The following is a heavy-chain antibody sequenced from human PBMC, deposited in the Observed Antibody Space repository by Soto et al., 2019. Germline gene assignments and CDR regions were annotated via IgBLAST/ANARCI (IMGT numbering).Heavy chain of an antibody. CDR2: ISNSFSDGNT. J-gene: IGHJ4*02. CDR3: AKVFSPEGGNYFDS. V-gene: IGHV3-23*01. Sequence: GSLRLSCAASGFRFSKFAMNWVRQAPGKGLEWVSAISNSFSDGNTHYADSVEGRFTVSRHNDKNTVFLEMNGLRADDTAVYYCAKVFSPEGGNYFDSWGQGTQVTVSS. CDR1: GFRFSKFA.